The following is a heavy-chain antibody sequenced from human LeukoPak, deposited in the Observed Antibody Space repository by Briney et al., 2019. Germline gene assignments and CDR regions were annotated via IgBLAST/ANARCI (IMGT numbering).Heavy chain of an antibody. J-gene: IGHJ4*02. V-gene: IGHV4-39*01. CDR2: IYYSGST. Sequence: SETLSLTCTVSGGSISSSSYYWGWIRQPPGKGLEWIGSIYYSGSTYYNPSLKSRVTISVDTSKNQFSLKLSSVTAADTAVYYCAEGGYYDSSGYYYEWIFDYWGQGTLVTVSS. CDR3: AEGGYYDSSGYYYEWIFDY. CDR1: GGSISSSSYY. D-gene: IGHD3-22*01.